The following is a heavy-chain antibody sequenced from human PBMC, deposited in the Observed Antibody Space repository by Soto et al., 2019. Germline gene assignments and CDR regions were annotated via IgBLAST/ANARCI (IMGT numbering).Heavy chain of an antibody. Sequence: LSLSCEASGFTFSDYYMSWIRQAPGKGLEWISFIFSSGSTIHYADSVKGRFTVSRDNAKNSLYLQMNSLRADDTAVYYCARSSNSGLRYFDLWGRGTLVTVSS. J-gene: IGHJ2*01. CDR3: ARSSNSGLRYFDL. V-gene: IGHV3-11*01. CDR1: GFTFSDYY. CDR2: IFSSGSTI. D-gene: IGHD1-1*01.